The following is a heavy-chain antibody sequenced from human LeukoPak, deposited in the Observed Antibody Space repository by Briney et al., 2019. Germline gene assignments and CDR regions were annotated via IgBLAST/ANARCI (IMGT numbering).Heavy chain of an antibody. V-gene: IGHV3-64*01. D-gene: IGHD6-13*01. J-gene: IGHJ5*02. CDR3: AKERQQLGYNWFDP. CDR1: GFTFSSYA. Sequence: PGGSLRLSCAASGFTFSSYAMHWVRQAPGKGLEYVSAISSNGGSTYYANSVKGRFTISRDNSKNTLYLQMGSLRAEDTAVYYCAKERQQLGYNWFDPWGQGTLVTVSS. CDR2: ISSNGGST.